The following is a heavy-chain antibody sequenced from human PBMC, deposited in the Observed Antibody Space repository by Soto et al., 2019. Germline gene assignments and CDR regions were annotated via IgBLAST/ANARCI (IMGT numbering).Heavy chain of an antibody. Sequence: GESLKISCAASGFTFSSYWMSWVRQAPGKGLEWVANIKQDGSEKYYVDSVKGRFTISRDNAKNSLYLQMNSLRAEDTAVYYCATMPFEDIVLMAENYYMDVWGKGTTVTVSS. CDR2: IKQDGSEK. V-gene: IGHV3-7*01. D-gene: IGHD2-8*01. J-gene: IGHJ6*03. CDR3: ATMPFEDIVLMAENYYMDV. CDR1: GFTFSSYW.